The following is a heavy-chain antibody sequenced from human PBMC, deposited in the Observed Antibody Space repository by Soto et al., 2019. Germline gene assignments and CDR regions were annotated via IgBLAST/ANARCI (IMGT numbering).Heavy chain of an antibody. CDR2: IYYTGST. CDR3: ARTKEYDILTGYYIYYFDY. V-gene: IGHV4-39*01. CDR1: GGSVTSSSYY. Sequence: SEILSLTCAVSGGSVTSSSYYWGWIRQPPGKGLEWIGSIYYTGSTFYNPSLKSRVTMSSDTSKNQFSLKLSSVTATDTSVYYCARTKEYDILTGYYIYYFDYWGQGTLVTVSS. J-gene: IGHJ4*02. D-gene: IGHD3-9*01.